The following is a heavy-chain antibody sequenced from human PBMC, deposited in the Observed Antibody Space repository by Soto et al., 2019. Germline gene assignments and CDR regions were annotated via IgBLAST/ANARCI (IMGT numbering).Heavy chain of an antibody. J-gene: IGHJ4*02. Sequence: SETLSLTCAVSGGSISSGGYSWSWIRQPPGKGLEWIGYTYHSGSTYYNPSLKSRVTISVDRSKNQFSLKLSSVTAADTAVYYCAVDSCGGDCYFYYWGQGTLVTVSS. CDR3: AVDSCGGDCYFYY. CDR1: GGSISSGGYS. V-gene: IGHV4-30-2*01. D-gene: IGHD2-21*02. CDR2: TYHSGST.